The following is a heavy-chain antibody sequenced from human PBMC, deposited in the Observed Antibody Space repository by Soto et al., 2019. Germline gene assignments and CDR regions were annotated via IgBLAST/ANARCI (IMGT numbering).Heavy chain of an antibody. CDR2: IYYSGST. Sequence: TLSITCSVSGGSISSVGHYWTWSRQQPGKGLESLGYIYYSGSTDYNKTHKKHVTIKLHSYKTQSSLTLSSVTAADTAIYYCARESGGYDSSTRYGLDVWGQGNTVS. CDR3: ARESGGYDSSTRYGLDV. J-gene: IGHJ6*02. CDR1: GGSISSVGHY. D-gene: IGHD6-25*01. V-gene: IGHV4-31*01.